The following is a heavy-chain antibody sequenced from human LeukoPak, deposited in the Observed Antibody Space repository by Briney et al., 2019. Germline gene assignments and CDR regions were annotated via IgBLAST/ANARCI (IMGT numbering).Heavy chain of an antibody. CDR3: ARGNSSGWYTYWYFDL. Sequence: SQTLSLTCAISGGSVSSNSATWNWIRQSPSRGLEWLGRTYYRSKWYNDYAVSVKGRITINPDTSKNQFSLQLNSVTPEDTAVYYCARGNSSGWYTYWYFDLWGRGTLVTVSS. D-gene: IGHD6-19*01. J-gene: IGHJ2*01. CDR1: GGSVSSNSAT. CDR2: TYYRSKWYN. V-gene: IGHV6-1*01.